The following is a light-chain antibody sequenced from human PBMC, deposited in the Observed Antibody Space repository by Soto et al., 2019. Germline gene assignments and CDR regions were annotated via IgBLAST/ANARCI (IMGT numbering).Light chain of an antibody. V-gene: IGKV3-20*01. CDR2: GAS. Sequence: EIGWSLSPPTLSLSKGERATLSCRAGQRVGSSYLAWHQQKPGQAPRLLIYGASSRATGIPDRFSGGGSGTDFTLTSTSLQPEDFAVYYCQQYANLPRSFGGGTKVDIK. J-gene: IGKJ4*01. CDR1: QRVGSSY. CDR3: QQYANLPRS.